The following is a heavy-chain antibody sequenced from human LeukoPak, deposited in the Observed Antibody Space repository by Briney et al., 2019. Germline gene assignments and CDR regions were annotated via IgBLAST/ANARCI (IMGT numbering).Heavy chain of an antibody. Sequence: PSETLSLTCTVSGGSISSSSYYWGWIRQPPGKGLEWIGIIYYSGSTYYNPSLKSRVTISVDTSKNQFSLKLSSVTAADTAVYYCASLRQYQLPYYYYYYYMDVWGKGTTVTASS. V-gene: IGHV4-39*01. CDR3: ASLRQYQLPYYYYYYYMDV. CDR1: GGSISSSSYY. D-gene: IGHD2-2*01. J-gene: IGHJ6*03. CDR2: IYYSGST.